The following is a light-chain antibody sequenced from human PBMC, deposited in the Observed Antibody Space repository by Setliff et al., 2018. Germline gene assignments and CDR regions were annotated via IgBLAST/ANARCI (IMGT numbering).Light chain of an antibody. CDR3: SAYTSSSTYV. J-gene: IGLJ1*01. Sequence: QSVLAQPASVSGSPGQSITISCSGTIGDVGAYDFVSWYQHHPDKAPKLVIYEVTNRPSGISNRFSGSKSGNSASLIISGLQAEDEADYYCSAYTSSSTYVFGTGTKVTVL. CDR1: IGDVGAYDF. CDR2: EVT. V-gene: IGLV2-14*01.